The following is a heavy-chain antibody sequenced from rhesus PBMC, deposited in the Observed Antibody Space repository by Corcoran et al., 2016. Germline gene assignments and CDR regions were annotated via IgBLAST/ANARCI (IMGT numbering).Heavy chain of an antibody. D-gene: IGHD5-42*01. V-gene: IGHV4-165*01. CDR2: IGGSSGSP. Sequence: QVQLQESGPGLVKPSETLSLTCAVSGGSISGYWWGWIRQPPGKGLEGIGYIGGSSGSPPTTPPLKSRFAISTGTSRNRFSLKLGSVTAADTAVYYCAMVGEYSAVDYGGQGVLVTVSS. CDR1: GGSISGYW. CDR3: AMVGEYSAVDY. J-gene: IGHJ4*01.